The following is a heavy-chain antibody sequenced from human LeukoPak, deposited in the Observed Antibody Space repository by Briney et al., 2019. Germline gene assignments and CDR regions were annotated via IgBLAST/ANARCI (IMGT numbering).Heavy chain of an antibody. Sequence: PSETLSLTCTVSGGSNSSYYWSWIRQPPGKGLEWIGYIYYSGSTNYNPSLKSRVTISVDTSKNQFSLKLSSVTAADTAVYYCARDGLYYDSSGYSVYNWFDPWGQGTLVTVSS. J-gene: IGHJ5*02. V-gene: IGHV4-59*01. D-gene: IGHD3-22*01. CDR1: GGSNSSYY. CDR2: IYYSGST. CDR3: ARDGLYYDSSGYSVYNWFDP.